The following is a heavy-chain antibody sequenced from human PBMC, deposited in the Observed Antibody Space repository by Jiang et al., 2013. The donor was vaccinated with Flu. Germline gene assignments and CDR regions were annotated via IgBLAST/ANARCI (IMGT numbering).Heavy chain of an antibody. CDR1: GYTFTAYY. CDR3: ATDRTSRILEHKKYYDFWSDYNRPKPNYYGMDV. CDR2: VDPEDGEA. J-gene: IGHJ6*02. D-gene: IGHD3-3*01. Sequence: GAEVKKPGATVRISCKVSGYTFTAYYMHWVQQAPGKGLEWMGLVDPEDGEAIYAERFQGRVAISADTSIDTAYMELSSLTSEDTAVYFCATDRTSRILEHKKYYDFWSDYNRPKPNYYGMDVWGQGTTVTVSS. V-gene: IGHV1-69-2*01.